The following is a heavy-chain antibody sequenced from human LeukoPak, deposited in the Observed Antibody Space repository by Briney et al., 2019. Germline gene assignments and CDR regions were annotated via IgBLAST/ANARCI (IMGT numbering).Heavy chain of an antibody. Sequence: PSETLSLTCTVSGGSISSYYWTWIRQPPGKGLEWIGYIYYSGSTNYNPSLKSRVTISVDTSKNQFSLKLSSVTAADTAVYYCARESTAAAAGRNYYYYYYMDVWGKGTTVTVSS. CDR3: ARESTAAAAGRNYYYYYYMDV. J-gene: IGHJ6*03. CDR2: IYYSGST. CDR1: GGSISSYY. V-gene: IGHV4-59*01. D-gene: IGHD6-13*01.